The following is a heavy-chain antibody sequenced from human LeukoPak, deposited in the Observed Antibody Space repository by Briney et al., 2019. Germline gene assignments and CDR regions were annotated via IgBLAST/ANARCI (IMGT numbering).Heavy chain of an antibody. CDR3: ATRIWDSSGYYYFDY. Sequence: GGSLRLSCAASGFTFSNYGMHWVRQAPGKGLEWVAFIQYDGSKQYYSDSVKGQFTISRDNSKNTLYLQMISLRAEDTAVYYCATRIWDSSGYYYFDYWGQGTLVTVSS. D-gene: IGHD3-22*01. CDR1: GFTFSNYG. V-gene: IGHV3-30*02. J-gene: IGHJ4*02. CDR2: IQYDGSKQ.